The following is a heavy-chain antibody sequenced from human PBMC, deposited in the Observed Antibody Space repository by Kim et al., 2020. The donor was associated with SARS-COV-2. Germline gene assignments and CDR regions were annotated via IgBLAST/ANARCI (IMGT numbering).Heavy chain of an antibody. Sequence: SETLSLTCAVSGGSISSSNWWSWVRQPPGKGLEWIGEIYHSGSTNNNPSLTSRVTISVDKTKNQFSLKLSSVTAADTAVYYCARVRLRLLEWLFDYWGQGTLVTVSS. V-gene: IGHV4-4*02. J-gene: IGHJ4*02. CDR2: IYHSGST. CDR1: GGSISSSNW. D-gene: IGHD3-3*01. CDR3: ARVRLRLLEWLFDY.